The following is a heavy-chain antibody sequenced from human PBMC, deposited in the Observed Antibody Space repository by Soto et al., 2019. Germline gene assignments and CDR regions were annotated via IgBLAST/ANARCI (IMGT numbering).Heavy chain of an antibody. CDR1: GGSISSSSYY. CDR2: IYYSGST. D-gene: IGHD1-7*01. J-gene: IGHJ4*02. Sequence: PSETLSLTCTVSGGSISSSSYYWGWIRQPPGKGLEWIGSIYYSGSTYYNPSLKSRVTISVDTSKNQFSLKLSSVTAADTAVYYCARHDSTTSDYFDYWGRGTLVTVSS. V-gene: IGHV4-39*01. CDR3: ARHDSTTSDYFDY.